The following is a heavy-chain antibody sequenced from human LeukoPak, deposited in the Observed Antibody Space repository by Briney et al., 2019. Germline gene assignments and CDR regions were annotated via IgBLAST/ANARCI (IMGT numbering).Heavy chain of an antibody. CDR3: ARAHYGDYLLNDAFDI. CDR1: GGSISSSSYY. V-gene: IGHV4-39*07. CDR2: IYYSGST. D-gene: IGHD4-17*01. J-gene: IGHJ3*02. Sequence: SETLSLTCTVSGGSISSSSYYWGWIRQPPGKGLEWIGSIYYSGSTYYNPSLKSRVTISVDTSKNQFSLKLSSVTAADTAVHYCARAHYGDYLLNDAFDIWGQGTMVTVSS.